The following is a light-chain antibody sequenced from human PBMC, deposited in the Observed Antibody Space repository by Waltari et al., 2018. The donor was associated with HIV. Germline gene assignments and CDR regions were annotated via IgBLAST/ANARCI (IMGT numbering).Light chain of an antibody. J-gene: IGKJ5*01. Sequence: DIQRTQSPSSLPASGGYRVTITGRGSPGISNYLAWFQQKPGKAPKSRIYAASRLQIGVPSKFSGSGSGTDSTLTNSSLQPEDFATYYCQQYNSYPLTFGQGTRLEIK. CDR2: AAS. V-gene: IGKV1-16*02. CDR3: QQYNSYPLT. CDR1: PGISNY.